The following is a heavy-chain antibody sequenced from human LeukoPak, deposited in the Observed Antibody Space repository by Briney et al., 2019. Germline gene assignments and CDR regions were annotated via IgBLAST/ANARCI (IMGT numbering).Heavy chain of an antibody. CDR3: ARDSRGYSYGYADY. Sequence: VASVKVSCKASGGTFSSYAISWVRQAPGQGLEWMGGIIPIFGTANYAQKFQGRVTITADESTSTAYMELSSLRSEDTAVYYCARDSRGYSYGYADYWGQGTLVTVSS. V-gene: IGHV1-69*13. CDR2: IIPIFGTA. D-gene: IGHD5-18*01. J-gene: IGHJ4*02. CDR1: GGTFSSYA.